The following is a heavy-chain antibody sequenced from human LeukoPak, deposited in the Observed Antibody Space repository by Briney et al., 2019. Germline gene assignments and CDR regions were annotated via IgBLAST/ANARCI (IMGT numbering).Heavy chain of an antibody. J-gene: IGHJ3*01. CDR2: ISGSGGST. CDR1: GFTFSSYA. Sequence: HAGGSLRLSCAASGFTFSSYAMSWVRQAPGKGLEWVSAISGSGGSTYYADSVKGRFTISRDNSKNTLYLQMSTLRADDTAVYFCAKPTPYGTTWAGAFDLWSQGTMVTVSS. D-gene: IGHD1-14*01. CDR3: AKPTPYGTTWAGAFDL. V-gene: IGHV3-23*01.